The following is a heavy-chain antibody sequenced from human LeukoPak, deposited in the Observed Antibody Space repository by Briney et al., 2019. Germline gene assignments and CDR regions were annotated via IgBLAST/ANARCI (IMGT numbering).Heavy chain of an antibody. CDR1: GYTFTGYY. J-gene: IGHJ4*02. Sequence: ASVKVSCKASGYTFTGYYMHWVRQAPGQGLEWMGWINPNSGGTNYAQKFRGRVTMTRDTSISTAYMELSRLRSDDTAVYYCARDRRYYDILTGYDYWGQGTLVTVSS. V-gene: IGHV1-2*02. CDR2: INPNSGGT. CDR3: ARDRRYYDILTGYDY. D-gene: IGHD3-9*01.